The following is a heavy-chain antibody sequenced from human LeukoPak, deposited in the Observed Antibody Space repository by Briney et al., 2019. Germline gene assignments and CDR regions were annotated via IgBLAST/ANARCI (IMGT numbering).Heavy chain of an antibody. Sequence: GGSLRLSCAASGFTLTSSGMSWVRQAPGKGLEWVSAISGSGGSTYYADSVKGRFTISRDNSKNTLSLQMNSLRAEDTALYYCAKLYCVSSGCYYDHWGQGALVTVSS. CDR3: AKLYCVSSGCYYDH. CDR1: GFTLTSSG. D-gene: IGHD2-2*01. V-gene: IGHV3-23*01. CDR2: ISGSGGST. J-gene: IGHJ4*02.